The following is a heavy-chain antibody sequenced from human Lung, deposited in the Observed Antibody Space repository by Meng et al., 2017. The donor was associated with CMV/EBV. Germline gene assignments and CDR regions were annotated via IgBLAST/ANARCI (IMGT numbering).Heavy chain of an antibody. CDR2: INAGNGNT. CDR1: GYTLTSYA. CDR3: ARAGYDSSGYYPQPFDY. Sequence: QVQLVHWGAGVKKPGASVKVSCKASGYTLTSYAMHWVRQAPGQRLEWMGWINAGNGNTKYSQRFQGRVTITRDTSASTAYMELSSLRSEDTTVYYCARAGYDSSGYYPQPFDYWGQGTLVTVSS. J-gene: IGHJ4*02. D-gene: IGHD3-22*01. V-gene: IGHV1-3*01.